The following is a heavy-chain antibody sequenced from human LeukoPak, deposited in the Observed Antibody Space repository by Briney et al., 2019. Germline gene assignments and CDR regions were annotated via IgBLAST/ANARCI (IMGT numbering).Heavy chain of an antibody. CDR3: ARDPSNSGYDYLYYFDY. CDR1: GYTFAGYY. CDR2: INPNSGGT. D-gene: IGHD5-12*01. J-gene: IGHJ4*02. Sequence: ASVKVSCKASGYTFAGYYMHWVRQAHGQGLEWMGWINPNSGGTNYAQKFQGRVTMTRDTSISTAYMELSRLRSDDTAVYYCARDPSNSGYDYLYYFDYWGQGTLVTVSS. V-gene: IGHV1-2*02.